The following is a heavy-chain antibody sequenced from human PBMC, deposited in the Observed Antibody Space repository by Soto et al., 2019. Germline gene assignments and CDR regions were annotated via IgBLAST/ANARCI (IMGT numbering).Heavy chain of an antibody. CDR1: GFTFSSYA. Sequence: GGSLRLSCAASGFTFSSYAMHWVRQAPGKGLEWVAVISYDGSNKYYADSVKGRFTISRDNSKNTLYLQMNSLRAEDTAVYYCARDPSQYYDSSGYYFRFRHWFDPWGQGTLVTVSS. CDR3: ARDPSQYYDSSGYYFRFRHWFDP. J-gene: IGHJ5*02. D-gene: IGHD3-22*01. V-gene: IGHV3-30-3*01. CDR2: ISYDGSNK.